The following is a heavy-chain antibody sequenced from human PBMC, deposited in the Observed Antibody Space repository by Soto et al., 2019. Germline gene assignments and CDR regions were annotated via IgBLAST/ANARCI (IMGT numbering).Heavy chain of an antibody. CDR1: GDSVSSNSAA. CDR2: TYYRSKWYN. Sequence: SQTLSLTCAISGDSVSSNSAAWNWIRQSPSRGLEWLGRTYYRSKWYNDYAVSVKSRITINPDTSKNQFSLQLNSVTPEDTAVYYCASSYRVREVRAAYDMDVWGQGTTVTGSS. J-gene: IGHJ6*02. CDR3: ASSYRVREVRAAYDMDV. V-gene: IGHV6-1*01. D-gene: IGHD3-10*01.